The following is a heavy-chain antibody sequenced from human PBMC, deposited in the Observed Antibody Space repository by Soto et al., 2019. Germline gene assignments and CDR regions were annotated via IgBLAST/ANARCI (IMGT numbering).Heavy chain of an antibody. J-gene: IGHJ4*02. CDR3: ARDPYYYDSSGYFGLFDY. Sequence: LRLSCAASGFTFSSYAMHWVRQAPGKGLEWVAVISYDGSNKYYADSVKGRFTISRDNSKNTLYLQMNSLRAEDTAVYYCARDPYYYDSSGYFGLFDYWGQGTLVTVSS. V-gene: IGHV3-30-3*01. CDR1: GFTFSSYA. CDR2: ISYDGSNK. D-gene: IGHD3-22*01.